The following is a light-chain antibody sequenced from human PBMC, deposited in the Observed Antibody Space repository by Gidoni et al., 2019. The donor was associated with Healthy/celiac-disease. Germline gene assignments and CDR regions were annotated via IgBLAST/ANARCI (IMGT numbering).Light chain of an antibody. CDR3: CSYAGSYTFEV. Sequence: QSALTQPRSVSGSPGQSVTISCPGTSRDVGGYNYVSWYQQHPGKAPKLMIYDVSKRPPGVPDRFSGSKSGNTASLTISGLQAEDEADYYCCSYAGSYTFEVFGGGTKLTVL. J-gene: IGLJ3*02. CDR2: DVS. V-gene: IGLV2-11*01. CDR1: SRDVGGYNY.